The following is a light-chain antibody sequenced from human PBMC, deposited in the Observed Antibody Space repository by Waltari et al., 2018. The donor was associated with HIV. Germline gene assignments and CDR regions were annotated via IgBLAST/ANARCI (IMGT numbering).Light chain of an antibody. V-gene: IGLV1-51*01. J-gene: IGLJ3*02. CDR2: DNN. CDR1: GPNNGGHE. CDR3: GTWDSSLSAV. Sequence: QSVLTQPPSVSAAPGQKVTIYCPGRGPNNGGHELSWYQQRPGTAPKLLIYDNNKRSSGIPDRFSGSKSGTSATLGITGLQTGDEADYYCGTWDSSLSAVFGGGTKVTV.